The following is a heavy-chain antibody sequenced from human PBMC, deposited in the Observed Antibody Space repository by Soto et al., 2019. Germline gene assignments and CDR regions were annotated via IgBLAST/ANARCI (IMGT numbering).Heavy chain of an antibody. CDR2: IRGFSPYT. V-gene: IGHV3-21*01. Sequence: GGSLRLSCISSGFTFRTYTMNWVRQAPGKGLEWVSGIRGFSPYTFYAESVKGRFTISRDNAENSLFLQMNSLRAEDTAVYYCARDRGYDAHDFYYNAMDVWGQGTTVTVSS. J-gene: IGHJ6*02. D-gene: IGHD2-15*01. CDR3: ARDRGYDAHDFYYNAMDV. CDR1: GFTFRTYT.